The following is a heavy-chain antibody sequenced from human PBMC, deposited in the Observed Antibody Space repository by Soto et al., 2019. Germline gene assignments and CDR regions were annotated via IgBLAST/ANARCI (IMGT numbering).Heavy chain of an antibody. CDR1: GGSFSGYI. CDR3: ARGLISGSHYSGGWYYFDS. D-gene: IGHD1-26*01. Sequence: SETLSLTCDVYGGSFSGYIWTWIRQTPGKGLQWIGQINHSGSANYNPSLKSRVTISVHTSKSQFSLELSSVTAADTAVYYCARGLISGSHYSGGWYYFDSWGQGTQVP. V-gene: IGHV4-34*01. CDR2: INHSGSA. J-gene: IGHJ4*02.